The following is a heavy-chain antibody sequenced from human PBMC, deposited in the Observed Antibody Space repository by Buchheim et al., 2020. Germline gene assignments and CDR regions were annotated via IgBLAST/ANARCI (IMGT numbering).Heavy chain of an antibody. J-gene: IGHJ4*02. CDR2: ISSSSSYI. CDR1: GFTFSSYS. CDR3: ARDTGFVRSTRRSFDY. D-gene: IGHD3-16*02. V-gene: IGHV3-21*01. Sequence: EVQLVESGGGLVKPGGSLRLSCAASGFTFSSYSMNWVRQAPGKGLEWVSSISSSSSYIYYADSVKGRFTTSRDNAKNSLYLQMNSLRAEDTAVYYCARDTGFVRSTRRSFDYWGQGTL.